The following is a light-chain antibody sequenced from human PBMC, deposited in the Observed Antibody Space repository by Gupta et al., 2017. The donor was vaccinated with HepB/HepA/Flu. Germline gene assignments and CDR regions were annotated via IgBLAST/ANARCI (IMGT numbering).Light chain of an antibody. J-gene: IGLJ2*01. CDR1: TSNIGVNT. CDR2: HND. Sequence: QSVLTQPPSASGTPAQRVTISCSGSTSNIGVNTVNWYQHLPGSAPKLLIYHNDQRPSGVPDRFSASKSGTSASLAISGLQSGDEANYYCAAWHDSVDAAVFGGGTKLTVL. V-gene: IGLV1-44*01. CDR3: AAWHDSVDAAV.